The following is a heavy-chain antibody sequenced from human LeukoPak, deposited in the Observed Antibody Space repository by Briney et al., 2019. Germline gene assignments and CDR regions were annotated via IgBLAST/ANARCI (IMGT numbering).Heavy chain of an antibody. CDR1: GYTFTGYF. CDR2: INPNSGAT. V-gene: IGHV1-2*02. D-gene: IGHD6-19*01. Sequence: ASVKVSCKASGYTFTGYFLHWVRQAPGQGLEWMGWINPNSGATDSAQKFQGRVTMTRDTSISTAYMELSSLRSDDTAVYFCARGIAVAGMDYWGQGTLVTVSS. CDR3: ARGIAVAGMDY. J-gene: IGHJ4*02.